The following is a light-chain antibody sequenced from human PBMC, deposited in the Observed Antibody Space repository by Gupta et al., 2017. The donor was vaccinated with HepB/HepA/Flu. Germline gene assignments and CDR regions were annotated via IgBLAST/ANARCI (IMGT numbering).Light chain of an antibody. Sequence: QSALTQPASVSGSPGQSITISCTGTSSDVGGYNYVSWYQQHPGKAPKLMIYDVTNRPSGVSTRFSGSKSGNTASLTISGLQTEDEADYYCTSSASSNTPVLFGGGTKLTVL. CDR1: SSDVGGYNY. J-gene: IGLJ2*01. CDR2: DVT. CDR3: TSSASSNTPVL. V-gene: IGLV2-14*03.